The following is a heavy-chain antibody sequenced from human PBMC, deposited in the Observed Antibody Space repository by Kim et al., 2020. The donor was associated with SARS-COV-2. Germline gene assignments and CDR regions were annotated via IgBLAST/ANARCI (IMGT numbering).Heavy chain of an antibody. CDR1: GFTFSSYG. CDR3: AREAISSGWSNYYFDY. J-gene: IGHJ4*02. CDR2: IWYDGSNK. D-gene: IGHD6-19*01. Sequence: GGSLRLSCAASGFTFSSYGMHWVRQAPGKGLEWVAVIWYDGSNKYYADSVKGRFTISRDNSKNTLYLQMNSLRAEDTAVYYCAREAISSGWSNYYFDYWGQGTLVTVSS. V-gene: IGHV3-33*01.